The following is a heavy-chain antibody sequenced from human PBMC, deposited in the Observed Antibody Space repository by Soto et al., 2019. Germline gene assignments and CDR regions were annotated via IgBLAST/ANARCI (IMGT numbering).Heavy chain of an antibody. Sequence: GASVQVSCKASGFTFTSSAVQWVRQARGQRLEWIGWIVVGSGNTNYAQKFQERVTITGDMSTSTSYMELSSLRSEDTAVYYCAAETAAGLTFVYYYGMDVWGQGTTVTVSS. V-gene: IGHV1-58*01. J-gene: IGHJ6*02. CDR1: GFTFTSSA. CDR2: IVVGSGNT. D-gene: IGHD6-13*01. CDR3: AAETAAGLTFVYYYGMDV.